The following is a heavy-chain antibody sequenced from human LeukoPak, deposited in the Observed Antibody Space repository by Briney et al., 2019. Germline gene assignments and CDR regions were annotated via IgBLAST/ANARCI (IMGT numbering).Heavy chain of an antibody. CDR2: ISAYNGNT. D-gene: IGHD3-22*01. CDR1: GYTFTSYG. J-gene: IGHJ3*01. V-gene: IGHV1-18*01. Sequence: ASVKVSCKASGYTFTSYGISWVRQAPGQGLEWMGWISAYNGNTNYAQKLQGRVTMTTDTSTNTAYMELRSLRSDDTAMYYCARAYYYDTSVYNSDVFDVWGQGTMVTVSS. CDR3: ARAYYYDTSVYNSDVFDV.